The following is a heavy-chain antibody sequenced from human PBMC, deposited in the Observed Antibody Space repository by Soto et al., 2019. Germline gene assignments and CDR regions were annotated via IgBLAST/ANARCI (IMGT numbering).Heavy chain of an antibody. V-gene: IGHV1-18*01. J-gene: IGHJ5*02. D-gene: IGHD2-15*01. CDR2: ISGYNGNT. Sequence: GASVKVSCKASGYTFTNYGIGWVRQAPGQGLEWMGWISGYNGNTNYAQKLQGRVTMTTETSTGTAYMELRSLRSDDTAVYYCARKMGHCSGGSCYSPDNWFDPWGQGTLVTVSS. CDR1: GYTFTNYG. CDR3: ARKMGHCSGGSCYSPDNWFDP.